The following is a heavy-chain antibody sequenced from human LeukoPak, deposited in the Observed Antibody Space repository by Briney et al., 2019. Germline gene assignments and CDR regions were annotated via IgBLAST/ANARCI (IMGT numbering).Heavy chain of an antibody. CDR2: ISSSSSYI. J-gene: IGHJ4*02. CDR3: AKEGSGYSYGFDY. Sequence: GGSLRLSCAASGFTFSSYSMNWVRQAPGKGLEWVSSISSSSSYIYYADSVKGRFTISRDNSKNTLYLQMNSLRAEDTAVYYCAKEGSGYSYGFDYWGQGTLVTVSS. CDR1: GFTFSSYS. V-gene: IGHV3-21*04. D-gene: IGHD5-18*01.